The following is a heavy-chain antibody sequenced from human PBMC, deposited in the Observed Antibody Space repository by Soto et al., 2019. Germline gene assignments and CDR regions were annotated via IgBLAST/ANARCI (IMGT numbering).Heavy chain of an antibody. J-gene: IGHJ3*02. Sequence: GASVKVSCKASGGTFSSYTISWVRQAPGQGLEWMRRIIPTLGIANYAQKFQGRVTITADKSTSTAYMELSSLRSEDTAVYYCARGHDYGDYAVAFDIWGQGTMVTVSS. CDR3: ARGHDYGDYAVAFDI. D-gene: IGHD4-17*01. CDR2: IIPTLGIA. CDR1: GGTFSSYT. V-gene: IGHV1-69*02.